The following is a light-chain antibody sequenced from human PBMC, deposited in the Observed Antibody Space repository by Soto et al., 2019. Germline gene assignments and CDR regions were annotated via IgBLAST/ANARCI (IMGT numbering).Light chain of an antibody. J-gene: IGLJ2*01. Sequence: QSALTQPASVSGSPGQSITISCTGTSSDSGGYNYVSWYQQYPGKAPKLMIYEVSNRPSGVSNRFSASKSGNTASLTISGLQAEDEADYYCSSYTSRSTLVFGGGTKVTVL. CDR1: SSDSGGYNY. CDR2: EVS. V-gene: IGLV2-14*01. CDR3: SSYTSRSTLV.